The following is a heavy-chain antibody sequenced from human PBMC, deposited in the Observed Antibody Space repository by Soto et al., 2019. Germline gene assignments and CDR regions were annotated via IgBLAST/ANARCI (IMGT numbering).Heavy chain of an antibody. CDR3: ARGAGIFGVVAFDC. D-gene: IGHD3-3*01. Sequence: QVQLVQSGAEVQKPGSSVKVSCKVSGGTFSSYGISWVRQAPGQGLEWMGGSIPILGTASYAQKFQGRVTIAADESTSTAYMELSSLRSEDTAVYYCARGAGIFGVVAFDCWGQGTLVTVSS. J-gene: IGHJ4*02. V-gene: IGHV1-69*01. CDR2: SIPILGTA. CDR1: GGTFSSYG.